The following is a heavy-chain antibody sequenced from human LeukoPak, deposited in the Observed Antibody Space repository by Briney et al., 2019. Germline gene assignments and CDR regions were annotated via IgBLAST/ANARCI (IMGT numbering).Heavy chain of an antibody. D-gene: IGHD2-8*01. CDR2: IKTKTEGEAT. Sequence: GGSLRLSCAASGFTSGNAWMSWVRQAPGKGLEWVGRIKTKTEGEATDYAAPVKGRFTVSRDDPKNTLYLQMNSLKTEDTAVYYCSTLYRLDPWGQGTLVTVSS. CDR1: GFTSGNAW. V-gene: IGHV3-15*01. CDR3: STLYRLDP. J-gene: IGHJ5*02.